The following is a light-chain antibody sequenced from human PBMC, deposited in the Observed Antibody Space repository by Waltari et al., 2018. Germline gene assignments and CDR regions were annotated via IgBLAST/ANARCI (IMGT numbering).Light chain of an antibody. CDR2: AVS. V-gene: IGKV1-39*01. Sequence: DIQMTQSPSSLSASVGDRVTITCRASQTIGGYLNWYQQKPGKAPDLLIYAVSRFQSGVPSRFSGSRSGTDYTLTISSLQPEDFATYYCQQSFATPRTFGQGTKVEIK. CDR1: QTIGGY. CDR3: QQSFATPRT. J-gene: IGKJ2*01.